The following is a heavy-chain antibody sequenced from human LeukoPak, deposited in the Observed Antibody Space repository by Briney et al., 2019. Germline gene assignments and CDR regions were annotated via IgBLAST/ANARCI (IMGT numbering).Heavy chain of an antibody. CDR1: GFTFSSYS. J-gene: IGHJ4*02. V-gene: IGHV3-21*01. CDR2: ISSSSSYI. CDR3: AREDGYNSWALDY. D-gene: IGHD5-24*01. Sequence: PGGSLRLSCAASGFTFSSYSMNWVRQAPGKGLEWVSSISSSSSYIYYADSVKGQFTISRDNAKNSLYLQMDSLRAEDTAVYYCAREDGYNSWALDYWGQGTLVTVSS.